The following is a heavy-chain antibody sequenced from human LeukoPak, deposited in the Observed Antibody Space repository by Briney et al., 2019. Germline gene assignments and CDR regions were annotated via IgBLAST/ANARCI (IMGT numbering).Heavy chain of an antibody. Sequence: SETLSLTCTVSGCSISSGYYWGWIRQPPGKGLEWIGSIYHSGSTYYNPSLKSRVTISVDTSKNQFSLKLSSVTAADTAVYYCATTHDYTRGGYDYWGLGALVTVSS. D-gene: IGHD4-11*01. CDR2: IYHSGST. CDR3: ATTHDYTRGGYDY. V-gene: IGHV4-38-2*02. J-gene: IGHJ4*02. CDR1: GCSISSGYY.